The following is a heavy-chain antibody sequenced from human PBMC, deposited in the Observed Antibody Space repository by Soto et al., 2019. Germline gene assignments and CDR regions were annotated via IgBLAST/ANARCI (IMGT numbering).Heavy chain of an antibody. CDR3: ARGFTLNYDFWSGYYTHYGMDV. J-gene: IGHJ6*02. CDR1: GFTFSSYS. CDR2: ISSSSSTI. Sequence: GGSLRLSCAASGFTFSSYSMNWVRQAPGKGLEWVSYISSSSSTIYYADSVKGRFTISRDNAKNSLYLQMNSLRDEDTAVYYCARGFTLNYDFWSGYYTHYGMDVWGQGTTVTVSS. D-gene: IGHD3-3*01. V-gene: IGHV3-48*02.